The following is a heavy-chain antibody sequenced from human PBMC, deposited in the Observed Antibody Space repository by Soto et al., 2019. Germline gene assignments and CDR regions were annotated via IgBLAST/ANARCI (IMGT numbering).Heavy chain of an antibody. Sequence: QVQLVESGGGVVQPGRSLRLSCAASGFTFSSYGMHWVRQAPGKGLAWVAVISYDGSNKYYADSVKGRFTISRDNSKNTLYLQMNSLRAEDTAVYYCAKDPYCSGGSCYSEDLFDYWAQGTLVSVSS. CDR1: GFTFSSYG. J-gene: IGHJ4*02. CDR2: ISYDGSNK. CDR3: AKDPYCSGGSCYSEDLFDY. V-gene: IGHV3-30*18. D-gene: IGHD2-15*01.